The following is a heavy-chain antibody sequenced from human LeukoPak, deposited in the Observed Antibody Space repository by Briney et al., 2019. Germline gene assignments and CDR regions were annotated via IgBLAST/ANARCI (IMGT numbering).Heavy chain of an antibody. D-gene: IGHD5-24*01. CDR3: ARGGGYNSNWFDP. CDR2: INHSGST. CDR1: GGSFSGYY. Sequence: TSETLSLTCAVYGGSFSGYYWSWIRQPPGKGLEWIGEINHSGSTNYNPSLKSRVTISVDTSKNQFSLELSSVTAADTAVYYCARGGGYNSNWFDPWGQGTLVTVSS. V-gene: IGHV4-34*01. J-gene: IGHJ5*02.